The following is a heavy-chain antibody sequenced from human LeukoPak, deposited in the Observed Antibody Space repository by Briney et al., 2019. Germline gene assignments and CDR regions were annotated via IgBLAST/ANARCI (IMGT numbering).Heavy chain of an antibody. CDR2: ISGRGGST. D-gene: IGHD6-19*01. J-gene: IGHJ4*02. V-gene: IGHV3-23*01. CDR1: GFTFSRYG. CDR3: AKDHLPGIVVADRDY. Sequence: GGSLRFSCAASGFTFSRYGMSWVRQAPGKGLEWVSAISGRGGSTYYADSVKGRFTISRDNSKNTLYLQINSLRAEDTAVYYCAKDHLPGIVVADRDYWGQGTLVTVSS.